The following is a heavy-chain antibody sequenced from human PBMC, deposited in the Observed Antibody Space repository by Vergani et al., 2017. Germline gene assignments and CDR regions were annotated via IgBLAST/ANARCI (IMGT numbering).Heavy chain of an antibody. V-gene: IGHV3-9*01. Sequence: EVQLVESGGGLVPPGRSLRLSCAASGFTFDDYAMHWVRQAPGKGLEWVSGISWDSGSIGYADSVKGRFTISRDNAKNSLYRQMNSLRAEDTALYYCAKGGGMGGMGYFDYWGQGTLVTVSS. CDR2: ISWDSGSI. CDR1: GFTFDDYA. CDR3: AKGGGMGGMGYFDY. J-gene: IGHJ4*02. D-gene: IGHD1-26*01.